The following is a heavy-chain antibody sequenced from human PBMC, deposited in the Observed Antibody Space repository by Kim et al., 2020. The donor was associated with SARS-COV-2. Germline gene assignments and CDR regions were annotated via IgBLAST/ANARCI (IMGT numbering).Heavy chain of an antibody. V-gene: IGHV3-74*01. J-gene: IGHJ4*01. CDR1: GFTFSSYW. CDR2: INSVGSTR. CDR3: VVGGGGIVGTTRPVDY. Sequence: GGSLRLSCAASGFTFSSYWMHWVRQAPGKGLAWVSRINSVGSTRTYADSVNGRFTISRDNAKNTLYLQMRSLRVEDTAVYYCVVGGGGIVGTTRPVDYWG. D-gene: IGHD1-26*01.